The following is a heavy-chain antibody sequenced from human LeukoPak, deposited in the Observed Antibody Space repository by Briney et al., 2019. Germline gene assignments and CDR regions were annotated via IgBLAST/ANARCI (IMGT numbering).Heavy chain of an antibody. CDR1: GFTFSSYG. CDR3: RGPIGLNWFDP. Sequence: GGSLRLSCAASGFTFSSYGMHWVRQAPGKGLEWVSSISSSSSYIYYADSVKGRFTISRDNAKNSLYLQMNSLRAEDTAVYYCRGPIGLNWFDPWGQGTLVTVSS. J-gene: IGHJ5*02. CDR2: ISSSSSYI. V-gene: IGHV3-21*01. D-gene: IGHD3-10*01.